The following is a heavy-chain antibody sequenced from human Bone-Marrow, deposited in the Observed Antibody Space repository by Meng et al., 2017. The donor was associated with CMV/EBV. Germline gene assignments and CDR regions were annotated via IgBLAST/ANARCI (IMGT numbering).Heavy chain of an antibody. CDR1: GFTFSSYW. V-gene: IGHV3-7*01. J-gene: IGHJ2*01. CDR3: ARTKLFVVIPTGRNWYFDL. CDR2: INQDGSER. D-gene: IGHD2-2*01. Sequence: LSLTCAASGFTFSSYWVSWVRQAPGKGLEWVASINQDGSERYYVDSVKGRFTISRDNAKNSLFLQMNSLRAEDTAQYFCARTKLFVVIPTGRNWYFDLWGRGTLVTVSS.